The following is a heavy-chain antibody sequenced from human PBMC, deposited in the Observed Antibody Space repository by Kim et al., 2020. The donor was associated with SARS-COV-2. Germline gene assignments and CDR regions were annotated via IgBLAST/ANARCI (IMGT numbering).Heavy chain of an antibody. Sequence: GGSLRLSCAASGFTFSTNNINWVRQAPGKGLERVSSISSSSDYIYYADSVKGRFTVSRDNAKNSLYLQMNSLRAEDTAVYYCARARWTPNYYFDYWGQGTLVTVSS. CDR1: GFTFSTNN. J-gene: IGHJ4*02. CDR2: ISSSSDYI. CDR3: ARARWTPNYYFDY. V-gene: IGHV3-21*01. D-gene: IGHD2-15*01.